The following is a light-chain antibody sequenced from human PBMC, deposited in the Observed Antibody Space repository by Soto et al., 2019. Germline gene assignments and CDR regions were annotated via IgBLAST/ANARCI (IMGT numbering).Light chain of an antibody. V-gene: IGKV3-20*01. CDR2: GAS. Sequence: EIVLTQSPGTLSLSPGERAILSCRASQSVTSNYLAWYQQKPGQASRLLIYGASSRATGIPDRFSGSGSGTDFTLTISRLEPEDFAVYYCQQYANLVTFGGGTKVEIK. CDR1: QSVTSNY. J-gene: IGKJ4*01. CDR3: QQYANLVT.